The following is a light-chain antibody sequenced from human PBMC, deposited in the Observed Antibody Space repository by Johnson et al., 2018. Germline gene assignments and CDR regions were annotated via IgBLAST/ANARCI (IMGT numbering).Light chain of an antibody. J-gene: IGLJ1*01. V-gene: IGLV1-51*02. CDR3: GTWDSSLSAGNV. CDR1: SSNIGNNY. Sequence: QSVLTQPPSVSAAPGQKVTISCSGSSSNIGNNYVSWYQQLPGTAPKLLIYENNKRPSGIPDRFSGSKSGTSAPLAIPGLPTWDEADHYGGTWDSSLSAGNVFGTGTQVTVL. CDR2: ENN.